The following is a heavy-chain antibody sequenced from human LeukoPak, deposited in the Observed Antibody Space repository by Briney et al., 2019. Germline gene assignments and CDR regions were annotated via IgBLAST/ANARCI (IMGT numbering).Heavy chain of an antibody. V-gene: IGHV3-23*01. CDR3: AKRITMVRGVVTGSDY. CDR1: GFTFSSYA. D-gene: IGHD3-10*01. CDR2: ISGSGGST. Sequence: PGGSLRLSCAASGFTFSSYAMSWVRQAPGKGLEWVSAISGSGGSTYYADPVKGRFTISRDNSKNTLYLQMNSLRAEDTAVYYCAKRITMVRGVVTGSDYWGQGTLVTVSS. J-gene: IGHJ4*02.